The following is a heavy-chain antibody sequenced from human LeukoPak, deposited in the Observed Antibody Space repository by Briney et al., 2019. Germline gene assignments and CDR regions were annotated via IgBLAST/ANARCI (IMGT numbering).Heavy chain of an antibody. CDR1: GFTFSSYS. CDR2: IICCSRYI. V-gene: IGHV3-21*01. CDR3: ARDSDGATLNHAFDI. D-gene: IGHD1-26*01. J-gene: IGHJ3*02. Sequence: GSLRLSCAASGFTFSSYSMNWVRRAAGPELEWFSSIICCSRYIYYAASVEGRFAISRDNSKNSLYLKMSSLRAEDTAVYYCARDSDGATLNHAFDIWGQGTMVTVSS.